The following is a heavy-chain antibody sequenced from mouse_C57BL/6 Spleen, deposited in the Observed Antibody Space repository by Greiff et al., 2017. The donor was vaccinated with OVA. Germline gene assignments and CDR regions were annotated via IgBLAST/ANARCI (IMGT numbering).Heavy chain of an antibody. CDR2: ISSGSSTI. V-gene: IGHV5-17*01. CDR3: ASPEGYRWFAY. CDR1: GFTFSDYG. D-gene: IGHD2-2*01. Sequence: EVKLMESGGGLVKPGGSLKLSCAASGFTFSDYGMHWVRQAPEKGLEWVAYISSGSSTIYYADTVKGRFTISRDNAKNTLFLQMTSLRSEDTAMYDGASPEGYRWFAYWGQGTLVTVSA. J-gene: IGHJ3*01.